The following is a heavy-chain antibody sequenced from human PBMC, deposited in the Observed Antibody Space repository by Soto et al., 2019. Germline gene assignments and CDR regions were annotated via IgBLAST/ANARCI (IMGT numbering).Heavy chain of an antibody. Sequence: EVQLVESGGGLVKPGGSLRLSCAASEFTFSLYTINWVRQAPGKGLEWVSSISSTGTYTYYADAVRGRFTISRDNGQSATCLPMNRLRGRDTAVYYCARDHQGGMDVWGQGTTVTVSS. V-gene: IGHV3-21*02. CDR3: ARDHQGGMDV. CDR2: ISSTGTYT. CDR1: EFTFSLYT. J-gene: IGHJ6*02. D-gene: IGHD1-26*01.